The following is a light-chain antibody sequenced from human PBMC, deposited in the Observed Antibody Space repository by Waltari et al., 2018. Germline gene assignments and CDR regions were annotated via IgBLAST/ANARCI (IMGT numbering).Light chain of an antibody. CDR2: WAS. V-gene: IGKV4-1*01. J-gene: IGKJ4*01. CDR3: QQYYKTPS. Sequence: DIVMTQSPGSLVVSLGERATINCKPGQDILYNSNNKNYLAWYQHKPGQSPKLLFYWASTRASGVPDRFSGSGSGTDFTLTISRVQAEDVAIYYCQQYYKTPSFGGGTKGE. CDR1: QDILYNSNNKNY.